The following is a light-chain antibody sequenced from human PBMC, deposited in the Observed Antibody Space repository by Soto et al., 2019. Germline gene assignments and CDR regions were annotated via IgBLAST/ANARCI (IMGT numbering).Light chain of an antibody. CDR1: QSVSSSQ. CDR3: QHYGGAPLT. J-gene: IGKJ5*01. Sequence: EIVLTQSPGTLSLSPGEGATLSCRAGQSVSSSQLAWYQQKPGQPPRLLVYGASSRATGIPDRFSGSGSGSDFTLAISRLEPEDCAVYYCQHYGGAPLTFGQGTRLDIK. CDR2: GAS. V-gene: IGKV3-20*01.